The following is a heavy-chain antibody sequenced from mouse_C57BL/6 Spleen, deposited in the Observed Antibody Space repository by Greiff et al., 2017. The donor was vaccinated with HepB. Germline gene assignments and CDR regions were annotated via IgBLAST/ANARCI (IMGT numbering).Heavy chain of an antibody. CDR2: IYPRSGNT. V-gene: IGHV1-81*01. CDR1: GYTFTSYG. D-gene: IGHD2-4*01. J-gene: IGHJ4*01. CDR3: ARRGDDYDGYAMDY. Sequence: QVQLPQSGAELARPGASVKLSCKASGYTFTSYGISWVKQRTGQGLEWIGEIYPRSGNTYYNEKFKGKATLTADKSSSTAYMELRSLTSEDSAVYFCARRGDDYDGYAMDYWGQGTSVTVSS.